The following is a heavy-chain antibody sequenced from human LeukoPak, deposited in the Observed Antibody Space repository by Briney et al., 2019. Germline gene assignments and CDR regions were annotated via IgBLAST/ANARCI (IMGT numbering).Heavy chain of an antibody. CDR2: INHSGST. CDR1: GVSFSGYY. V-gene: IGHV4-34*01. D-gene: IGHD4-11*01. J-gene: IGHJ4*02. CDR3: ARGGDYSNYFGY. Sequence: SETLSLTCAVYGVSFSGYYWSWLRQPPGKGLEWIGEINHSGSTNYNPSLKSRVTISVDTSKNQFSLKLSSVTAADTAVYYCARGGDYSNYFGYWGQGTLVTVSS.